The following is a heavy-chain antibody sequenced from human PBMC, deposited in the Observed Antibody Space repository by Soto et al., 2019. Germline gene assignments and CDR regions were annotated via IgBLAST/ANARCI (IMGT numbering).Heavy chain of an antibody. D-gene: IGHD6-19*01. Sequence: AASVKVSCKVSGYTLTELSMHWVRQAPGKGLEWMGGFDPEDGETIYAQKFQGRVTMTEDTSTDTAYMELSSLRSEDTAVYYCATVTPGYSSGWAYYFDYWGQGTRVTVSS. J-gene: IGHJ4*02. CDR2: FDPEDGET. CDR3: ATVTPGYSSGWAYYFDY. CDR1: GYTLTELS. V-gene: IGHV1-24*01.